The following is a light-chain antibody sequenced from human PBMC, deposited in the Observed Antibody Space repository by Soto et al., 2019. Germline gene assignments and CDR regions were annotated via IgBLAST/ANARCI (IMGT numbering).Light chain of an antibody. V-gene: IGKV1-39*01. CDR3: QQSYSSSIT. CDR1: QSISSY. Sequence: DIQMTQSPSSLSASVGDRVTITCRASQSISSYLNWYQQKRGKAPKLLIYAASKLQSGVPSRFSASGSGTDFTLTISSLQPEDFATYYCQQSYSSSITFGQGTRLEIK. CDR2: AAS. J-gene: IGKJ5*01.